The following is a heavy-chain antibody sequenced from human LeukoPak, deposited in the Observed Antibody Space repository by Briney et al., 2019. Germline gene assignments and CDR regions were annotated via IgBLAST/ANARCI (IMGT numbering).Heavy chain of an antibody. V-gene: IGHV3-11*05. J-gene: IGHJ4*02. CDR1: ALTFIANE. CDR3: ARDRAPSGFYLGDFYY. Sequence: KRGGCLSLSWSPLALTFIANETGSSRQAPGKGLEWVSYIIIRSSYTKYADSVKGRFTISRDNANKSLYLQMNRLRADDSAVYYCARDRAPSGFYLGDFYYWGQGALVTVSS. D-gene: IGHD3-22*01. CDR2: IIIRSSYT.